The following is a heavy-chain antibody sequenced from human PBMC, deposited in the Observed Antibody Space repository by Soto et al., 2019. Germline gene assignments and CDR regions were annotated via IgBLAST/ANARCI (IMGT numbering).Heavy chain of an antibody. CDR1: GGSIDSGPSY. V-gene: IGHV4-31*03. D-gene: IGHD2-2*01. Sequence: PSETLSLTCLVSGGSIDSGPSYWDWFRQPPGKGLEWIGYIYYSGTTYYNPSLKSRVTISVDTSKNQFSLKLSSVSAADTALYYCARCSLVVVPAPGFDPWGRGTLVTVSS. CDR2: IYYSGTT. J-gene: IGHJ5*02. CDR3: ARCSLVVVPAPGFDP.